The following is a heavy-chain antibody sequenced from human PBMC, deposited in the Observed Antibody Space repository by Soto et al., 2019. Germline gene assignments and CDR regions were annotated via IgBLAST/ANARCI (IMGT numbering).Heavy chain of an antibody. CDR1: GGSISSSNW. D-gene: IGHD5-12*01. CDR2: IYHSGST. Sequence: QVQLQESGPGLVKPSGTLSLTCAVSGGSISSSNWWSWVRQPPGKGLEWIGEIYHSGSTNYNPSLKSRXXIXVXTSKNQFSLKLSSVTAADTAVYYCANRAYGGYEFDYWGQGTLVTVSS. J-gene: IGHJ4*02. V-gene: IGHV4-4*02. CDR3: ANRAYGGYEFDY.